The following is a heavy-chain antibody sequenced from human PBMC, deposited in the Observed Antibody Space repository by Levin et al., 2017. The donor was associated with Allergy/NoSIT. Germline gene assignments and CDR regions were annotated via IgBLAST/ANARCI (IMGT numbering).Heavy chain of an antibody. V-gene: IGHV1-18*01. D-gene: IGHD5-18*01. CDR3: AAQGYSYAYAY. J-gene: IGHJ4*02. CDR2: ISGDNENI. CDR1: GYTFSSYG. Sequence: GESLKISCKASGYTFSSYGMTXVRXXXXQGLQWMGWISGDNENIKSAEKFQGRVTMTIDTSTSTAYMELRSLTSDDTAVYYCAAQGYSYAYAYWGQGTLVSVSS.